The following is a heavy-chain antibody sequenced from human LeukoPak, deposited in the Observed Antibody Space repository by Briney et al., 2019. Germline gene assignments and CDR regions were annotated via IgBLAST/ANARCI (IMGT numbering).Heavy chain of an antibody. CDR3: AREGATGDQDAFDL. J-gene: IGHJ3*01. CDR2: LNWNGDKT. CDR1: GFTFSSHA. V-gene: IGHV3-20*04. Sequence: GGSLRLSCAASGFTFSSHAMNWVRQAPGKGLEWVAGLNWNGDKTGYADSVKGRFIVSRDNRKNSLHLQMNSLRAEDTALYYCAREGATGDQDAFDLWGQGTMVIVSS. D-gene: IGHD7-27*01.